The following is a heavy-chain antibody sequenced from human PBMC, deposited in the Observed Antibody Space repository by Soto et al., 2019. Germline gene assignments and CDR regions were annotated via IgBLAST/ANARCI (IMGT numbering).Heavy chain of an antibody. CDR2: TTPNSGNP. Sequence: QVQLVQSGDEVRKPGSSVKVSCKASGYIFSTYGTAWVRKPPGQGLEGMGWTTPNSGNPHYASKVQGRLTMTTDTSTSTAYMDLGSLTSDDTAVYYCAMVDNYVTPTPQDVWGQGTTVTVSS. CDR1: GYIFSTYG. V-gene: IGHV1-18*01. CDR3: AMVDNYVTPTPQDV. D-gene: IGHD3-16*01. J-gene: IGHJ6*02.